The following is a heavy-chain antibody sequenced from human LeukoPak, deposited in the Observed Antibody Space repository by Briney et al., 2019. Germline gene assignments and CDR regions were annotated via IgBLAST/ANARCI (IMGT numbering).Heavy chain of an antibody. CDR3: AKFGRGVSEDY. Sequence: GGSLRLSCTASGFTFSSYWMHWVRQAPGKGLVWVSRINSDGSSTSYADSVKGRFTISRDNAKNTLYLQMNSLRTEDTAVHYCAKFGRGVSEDYWGQGTLVTVSS. CDR1: GFTFSSYW. V-gene: IGHV3-74*01. CDR2: INSDGSST. D-gene: IGHD3-10*01. J-gene: IGHJ4*02.